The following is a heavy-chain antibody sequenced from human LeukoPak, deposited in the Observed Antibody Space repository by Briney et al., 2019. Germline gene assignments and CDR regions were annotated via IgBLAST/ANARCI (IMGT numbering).Heavy chain of an antibody. CDR3: ATVAVIRGVTYFDY. D-gene: IGHD3-10*01. CDR2: LFYSGST. Sequence: SETLSLTCTVSGGSISSYYWSWIRQPPGKGLEWVAYLFYSGSTDYNPSLESRVTISVDTSKNQFSLKLRSVTAADTAVYYCATVAVIRGVTYFDYWGQGTLVTVSS. V-gene: IGHV4-59*01. CDR1: GGSISSYY. J-gene: IGHJ4*02.